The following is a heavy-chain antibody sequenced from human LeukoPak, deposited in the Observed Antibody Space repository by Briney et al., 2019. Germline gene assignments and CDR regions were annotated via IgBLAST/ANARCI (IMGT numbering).Heavy chain of an antibody. CDR3: ARGSYASGSYSGAFDI. Sequence: GGSLRLSCAASQFTFSDFSMNWVRQAPGKGLEWVASINSLSTYIYYADSMKGRFTISRDNARNSLFLQMNSLRAEDTAVYYCARGSYASGSYSGAFDIWGQGTMITVSS. V-gene: IGHV3-21*01. D-gene: IGHD3-10*01. CDR1: QFTFSDFS. J-gene: IGHJ3*02. CDR2: INSLSTYI.